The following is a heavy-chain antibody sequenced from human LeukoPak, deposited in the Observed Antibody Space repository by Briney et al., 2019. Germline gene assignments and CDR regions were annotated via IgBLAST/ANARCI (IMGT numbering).Heavy chain of an antibody. CDR2: ISYTGDT. J-gene: IGHJ1*01. D-gene: IGHD1-1*01. V-gene: IGHV4-31*11. CDR1: GASINSGAYS. CDR3: ATTPPGRTYLQD. Sequence: SQTLSLTCAVSGASINSGAYSWTWIRQRPGEGLEFIGNISYTGDTYFNPSLKSRVAFSVDTSKSHFSLRLTSVTAADTAFYYCATTPPGRTYLQDWGQGTLVTVSS.